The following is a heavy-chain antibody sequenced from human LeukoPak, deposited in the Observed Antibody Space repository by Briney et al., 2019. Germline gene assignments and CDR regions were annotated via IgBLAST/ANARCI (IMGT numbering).Heavy chain of an antibody. D-gene: IGHD5-18*01. V-gene: IGHV4-39*07. CDR2: IYYSGST. J-gene: IGHJ4*02. Sequence: PSETLSLTCTVSGGSISSSGYYWGWIRQPSGKGLEWIGNIYYSGSTYYSPSLKSRVTISADTSKNLFSLRLSSVTAADTAVYYCARGRYNYGLSDYWGQGTLVTVSS. CDR1: GGSISSSGYY. CDR3: ARGRYNYGLSDY.